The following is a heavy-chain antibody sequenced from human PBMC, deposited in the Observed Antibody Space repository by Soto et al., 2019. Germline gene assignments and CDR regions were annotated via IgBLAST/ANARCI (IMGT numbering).Heavy chain of an antibody. V-gene: IGHV4-59*01. J-gene: IGHJ3*02. CDR1: GGSISSYY. Sequence: SETLSLTCTVSGGSISSYYWSWIRQPPGKGLEWIGYIYYSGSTNYNPSLKSRVTISVDTSKNQFSLKLSSVTAADTAVYYCARGGQGKTAFDIWGQGTMVTVSS. CDR3: ARGGQGKTAFDI. CDR2: IYYSGST.